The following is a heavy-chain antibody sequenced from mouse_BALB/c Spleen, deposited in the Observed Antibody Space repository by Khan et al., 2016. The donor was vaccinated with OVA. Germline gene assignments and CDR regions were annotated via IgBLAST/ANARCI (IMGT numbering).Heavy chain of an antibody. D-gene: IGHD3-3*01. Sequence: QMQLEQSGPELKKPGETVKISCKASGYTFTNYGMNWVKQAPGKGLKWMGWIKTYTGEPKYNDDFKGRFAFSLENSASTAYLQINNLKNEDTATXFFASWASYAYFDVWGSGTTVTVSS. CDR1: GYTFTNYG. CDR3: ASWASYAYFDV. CDR2: IKTYTGEP. J-gene: IGHJ1*01. V-gene: IGHV9-3-1*01.